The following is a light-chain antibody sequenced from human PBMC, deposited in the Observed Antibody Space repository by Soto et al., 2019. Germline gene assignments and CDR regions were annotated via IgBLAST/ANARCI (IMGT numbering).Light chain of an antibody. CDR3: QQYGGTPPIT. CDR2: DAS. V-gene: IGKV3-20*01. CDR1: QSVGKY. Sequence: EIVMTQSPATLSLSPGERATLSCRASQSVGKYLVWYQQKPGQAPRLLIYDASNRATGIPARFTGSGSGTDFNLTISRLEPEDFAVYYCQQYGGTPPITFGQGTRLEIK. J-gene: IGKJ5*01.